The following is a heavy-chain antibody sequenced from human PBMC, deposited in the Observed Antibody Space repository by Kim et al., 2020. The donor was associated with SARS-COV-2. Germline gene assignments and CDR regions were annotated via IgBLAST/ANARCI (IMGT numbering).Heavy chain of an antibody. Sequence: SVKVSCKASGGTFSSYAISWVRQAPGQGLEWMGRIIPILGIANYAQKFQGRVTITADKSTSTAYMELSSLRSEDTAVYYCARALCIAAAGTGAYGMDVWGQGTTVTVSS. V-gene: IGHV1-69*04. D-gene: IGHD6-13*01. CDR2: IIPILGIA. J-gene: IGHJ6*02. CDR1: GGTFSSYA. CDR3: ARALCIAAAGTGAYGMDV.